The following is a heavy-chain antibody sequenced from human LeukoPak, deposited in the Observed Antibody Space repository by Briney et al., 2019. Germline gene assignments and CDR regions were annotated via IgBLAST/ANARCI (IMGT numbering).Heavy chain of an antibody. V-gene: IGHV3-7*01. CDR1: GFTFSTYW. CDR2: IKQDGSEK. D-gene: IGHD1-1*01. CDR3: ARGVPTGIDYFDY. J-gene: IGHJ4*02. Sequence: PGGSLRPSCAASGFTFSTYWMSWVRQAPGKGLEWVANIKQDGSEKFYVDSVKGRFSISRDNAKNSLYLQMNSLRAEDTAVYYCARGVPTGIDYFDYWGQGTLVTVSS.